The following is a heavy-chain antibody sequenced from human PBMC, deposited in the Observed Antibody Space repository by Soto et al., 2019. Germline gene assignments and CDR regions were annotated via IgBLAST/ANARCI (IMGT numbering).Heavy chain of an antibody. CDR3: AREGGIVGATAADY. CDR2: IYYRGST. J-gene: IGHJ4*02. D-gene: IGHD1-26*01. CDR1: GGSISSGGYY. Sequence: QVQLQESGPGLVKPSQTLSLTCTVSGGSISSGGYYWSWIRQHQGKGLEWIGYIYYRGSTYYNPSLKGRVTISVDTSKNQFSLKLSSVTAADTAVYYCAREGGIVGATAADYWGQGTLVTVSS. V-gene: IGHV4-31*03.